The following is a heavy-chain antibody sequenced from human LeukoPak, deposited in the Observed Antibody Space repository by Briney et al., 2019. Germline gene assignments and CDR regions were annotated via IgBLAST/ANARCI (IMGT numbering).Heavy chain of an antibody. D-gene: IGHD3-10*01. CDR3: ARDRRVRGVMWNSKSYGFDI. V-gene: IGHV3-66*01. CDR2: IDSGDRT. CDR1: GFTVSSNY. J-gene: IGHJ3*02. Sequence: GGSLRLSCAASGFTVSSNYMNWVRQAPGKGLEWVSVIDSGDRTYYADSVKGRFTISRDNSKNTLYLQMNSLRAEDTAVYYCARDRRVRGVMWNSKSYGFDIWGHGTMVTVSS.